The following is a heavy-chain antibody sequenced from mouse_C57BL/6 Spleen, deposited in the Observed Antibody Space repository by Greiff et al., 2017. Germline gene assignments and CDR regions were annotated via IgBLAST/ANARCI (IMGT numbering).Heavy chain of an antibody. D-gene: IGHD1-1*01. CDR2: IYPGSGST. Sequence: QVQLQQPGAELVKPGASVKMSCKASGYTFTSYWITWVKQRPGQGLEWIGDIYPGSGSTNYNEKFKSKATLTVDTSSSTAYMQLSSLTSEDSAVYYCARSENYYGSSPSYFDYWGQGTTLTVSS. CDR1: GYTFTSYW. CDR3: ARSENYYGSSPSYFDY. V-gene: IGHV1-55*01. J-gene: IGHJ2*01.